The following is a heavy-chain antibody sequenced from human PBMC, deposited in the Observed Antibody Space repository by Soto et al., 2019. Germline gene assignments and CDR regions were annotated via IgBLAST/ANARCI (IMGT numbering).Heavy chain of an antibody. J-gene: IGHJ4*02. Sequence: SETLSLTCAVYGGSFSGYYWSWIRQPPGKGLEWIGEINHSGSTNYNPSLKSRVTISVDTSKNQLSLKLSSVTAADTAVYYCARGRFRRMVYFDYWGQGTLVTVSS. V-gene: IGHV4-34*01. CDR3: ARGRFRRMVYFDY. CDR2: INHSGST. D-gene: IGHD3-10*01. CDR1: GGSFSGYY.